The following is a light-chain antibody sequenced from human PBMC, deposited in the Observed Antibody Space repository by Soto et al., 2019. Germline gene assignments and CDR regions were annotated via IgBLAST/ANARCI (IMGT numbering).Light chain of an antibody. CDR3: SSYTSSSPSVV. CDR1: SSDVGGYNY. V-gene: IGLV2-14*01. Sequence: QSALTQPASVSGSPGQSITISCTGTSSDVGGYNYVSWYQQHPGKAPNLMIYDVSNRPSGVSNRFSGSKSGNTASLTISGLQAEDEADYYCSSYTSSSPSVVFGGGTKLT. J-gene: IGLJ2*01. CDR2: DVS.